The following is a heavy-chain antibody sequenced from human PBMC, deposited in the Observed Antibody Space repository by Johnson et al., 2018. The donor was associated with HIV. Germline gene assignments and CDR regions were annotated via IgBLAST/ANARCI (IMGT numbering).Heavy chain of an antibody. CDR1: GFTFSSYD. CDR3: ARSYRSDQPLVI. J-gene: IGHJ3*02. V-gene: IGHV3-13*01. CDR2: IGTAADT. D-gene: IGHD6-25*01. Sequence: VQLVESGGGLVQPGGSLRLSCAASGFTFSSYDMHWVRQATGKGLEWVSAIGTAADTYYPDSVKGRFTISRDNAKNSLYLHMNSLRAEDTALYYCARSYRSDQPLVIWGQGTMVTVSS.